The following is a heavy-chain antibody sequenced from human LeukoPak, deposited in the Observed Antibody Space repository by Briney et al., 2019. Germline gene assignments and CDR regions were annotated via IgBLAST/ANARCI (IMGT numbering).Heavy chain of an antibody. D-gene: IGHD1-7*01. J-gene: IGHJ6*03. V-gene: IGHV3-23*01. Sequence: GGSLRLSCAASGFTFSSYAMSWVRQAPGKGLEWVSAISGSGGSTYYADSVKGRFTISRDNSKNTLYLQMNSLRAEDTAVYYCAKRRGLELLYYYYMNVWGKGTTVTVSS. CDR2: ISGSGGST. CDR1: GFTFSSYA. CDR3: AKRRGLELLYYYYMNV.